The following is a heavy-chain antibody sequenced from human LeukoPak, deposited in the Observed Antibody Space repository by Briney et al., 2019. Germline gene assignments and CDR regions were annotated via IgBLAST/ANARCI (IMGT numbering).Heavy chain of an antibody. V-gene: IGHV2-5*02. CDR2: IYWDDDK. J-gene: IGHJ5*02. Sequence: SGPTLVNPTQTLTLTCTFSGFSLSTSGVGVGWVRQPPGEALEWLALIYWDDDKRYSPSLKSRLTITKDTSKNQVVLTMTNMDPVDTATYYCAHRRGSAARLYNWFDPWGQGTLVTVSS. D-gene: IGHD6-6*01. CDR1: GFSLSTSGVG. CDR3: AHRRGSAARLYNWFDP.